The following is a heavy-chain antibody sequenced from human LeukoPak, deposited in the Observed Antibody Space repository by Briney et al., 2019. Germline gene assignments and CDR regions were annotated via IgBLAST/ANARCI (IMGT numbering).Heavy chain of an antibody. D-gene: IGHD5-12*01. CDR3: AKDKSGYASATGAFDI. J-gene: IGHJ3*02. CDR2: ISWNSGSI. Sequence: PGRSLRLSCAASGFTFDDYAMHWVRQAPGKGLEWVSGISWNSGSIGYADSVKGRFTISRDNAKNSLYLQMNSLRAEDTALYYCAKDKSGYASATGAFDIWGQGTMVTVSS. V-gene: IGHV3-9*01. CDR1: GFTFDDYA.